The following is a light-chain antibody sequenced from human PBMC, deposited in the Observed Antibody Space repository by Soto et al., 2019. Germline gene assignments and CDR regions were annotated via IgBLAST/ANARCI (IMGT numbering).Light chain of an antibody. CDR2: AAS. CDR1: QSISSY. Sequence: DIQITKSPSSRSASVADKVTITCRASQSISSYLNWYQQKPGKAPKLLIYAASSLQSGVPSRFSGSGSGTDFTLTISSLQPEDFATYYCQQSYSTPRTFGQGTKVDIK. CDR3: QQSYSTPRT. V-gene: IGKV1-39*01. J-gene: IGKJ1*01.